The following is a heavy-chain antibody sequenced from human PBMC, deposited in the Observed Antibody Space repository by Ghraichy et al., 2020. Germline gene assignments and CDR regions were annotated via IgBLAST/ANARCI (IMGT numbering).Heavy chain of an antibody. CDR1: GGSVSSGSYY. V-gene: IGHV4-61*01. J-gene: IGHJ4*02. Sequence: SETLSLTCTVSGGSVSSGSYYWSWIRQPPGKGLEWIGYIYYSGSTNYNPSLKSRVTISVDTSKNQFSLKLSSVTAADTAVYYCSRSQPDKDSSGDYWGQGTLVTVSS. CDR3: SRSQPDKDSSGDY. D-gene: IGHD3-22*01. CDR2: IYYSGST.